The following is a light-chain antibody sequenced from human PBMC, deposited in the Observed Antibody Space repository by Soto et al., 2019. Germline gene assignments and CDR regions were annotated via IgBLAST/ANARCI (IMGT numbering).Light chain of an antibody. Sequence: QSALTQPASASGSPGQSVTISCTGTSSDVGGYNYVSWYQQHPGKVPKLMVYEVTKRPSGVPDRFSGSKSGNTASLTVSGTEDEAEYDCYSYTYASTNDVFGTGTKVTVL. CDR3: YTYASTNDV. J-gene: IGLJ1*01. CDR1: SSDVGGYNY. CDR2: EVT. V-gene: IGLV2-8*01.